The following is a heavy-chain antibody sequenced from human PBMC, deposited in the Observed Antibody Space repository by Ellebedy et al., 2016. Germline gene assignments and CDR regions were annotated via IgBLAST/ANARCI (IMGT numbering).Heavy chain of an antibody. CDR1: GFTFSDYY. J-gene: IGHJ4*02. D-gene: IGHD3-3*01. CDR2: ISSSGSTI. V-gene: IGHV3-11*01. CDR3: ARDPEGYDLYFDY. Sequence: GGSLRLSCAASGFTFSDYYMSWIRQAPGKGLEWVSYISSSGSTIYYADSVKGRFSISRDNAKNSLYLKMNSLRAEDTAVYYCARDPEGYDLYFDYWGQGTLVTVSS.